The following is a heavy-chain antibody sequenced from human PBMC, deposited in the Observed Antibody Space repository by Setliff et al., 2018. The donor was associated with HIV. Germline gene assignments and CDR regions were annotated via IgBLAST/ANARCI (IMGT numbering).Heavy chain of an antibody. CDR3: ARDSDGSSYYHFAH. CDR1: RGSIKYYF. J-gene: IGHJ4*02. Sequence: KTSETLSLTCTVSRGSIKYYFWSWIRQPPGKGLECIGHISYSGTTNYNPSLSSRVSISVDTSKNQFSLKLKSVTAADTAVYYCARDSDGSSYYHFAHWSQGTLVTVSS. V-gene: IGHV4-59*01. CDR2: ISYSGTT. D-gene: IGHD3-22*01.